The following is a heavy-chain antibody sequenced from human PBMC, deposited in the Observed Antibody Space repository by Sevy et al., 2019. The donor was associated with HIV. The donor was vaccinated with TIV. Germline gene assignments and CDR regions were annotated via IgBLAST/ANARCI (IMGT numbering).Heavy chain of an antibody. V-gene: IGHV3-33*08. D-gene: IGHD6-19*01. J-gene: IGHJ4*02. CDR1: GFAYSGYA. CDR2: ISDYGGNK. Sequence: GGSLRLSCAASGFAYSGYAMNWVRQAPGKVLEWVAAISDYGGNKDYADSVKGRFTISRDNSKTTLYLQMNSLRAEDTAVYYCARATIAVAYIGCCFDYWGQGTLVTVSS. CDR3: ARATIAVAYIGCCFDY.